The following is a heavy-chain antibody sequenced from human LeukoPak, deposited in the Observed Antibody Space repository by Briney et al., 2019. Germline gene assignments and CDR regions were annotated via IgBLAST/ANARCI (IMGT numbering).Heavy chain of an antibody. CDR2: VSGYNGKT. J-gene: IGHJ6*03. Sequence: SVKVSCEASGYSFTNFGISWVRQAPGQGLEWVGWVSGYNGKTNYAQKVQGRVTMTTDTSTTTANMELRSLRSDDTAVYYCARGGSYYYPYYMDVWGKGTTVTVSS. CDR3: ARGGSYYYPYYMDV. D-gene: IGHD3-16*01. CDR1: GYSFTNFG. V-gene: IGHV1-18*01.